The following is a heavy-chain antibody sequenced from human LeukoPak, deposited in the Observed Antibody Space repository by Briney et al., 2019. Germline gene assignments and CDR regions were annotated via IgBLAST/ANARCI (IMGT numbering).Heavy chain of an antibody. CDR1: GFNFITAT. D-gene: IGHD5-24*01. CDR3: VKDIQLST. Sequence: GGSLRLSCAASGFNFITATMTWVRQDPGKGLEWVSLIGSSGGSTYYADSVKGRFTISRDNSNHTLSLQMNSLRVEDTAIYYCVKDIQLSTWGLGTMVTVSS. V-gene: IGHV3-23*01. J-gene: IGHJ3*01. CDR2: IGSSGGST.